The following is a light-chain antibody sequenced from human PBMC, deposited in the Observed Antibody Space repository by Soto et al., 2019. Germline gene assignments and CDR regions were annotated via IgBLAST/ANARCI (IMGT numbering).Light chain of an antibody. CDR2: DAY. Sequence: VLTHSPFTLSFSPGESATLSCRASQSFRGLLAWYQQKPGQAPRLLIYDAYNRATGIPPRFSGSGSGTDFTLTISSLEPEDSAVYYCQQRHMWPITFGQGTRLEIK. V-gene: IGKV3-11*01. J-gene: IGKJ5*01. CDR1: QSFRGL. CDR3: QQRHMWPIT.